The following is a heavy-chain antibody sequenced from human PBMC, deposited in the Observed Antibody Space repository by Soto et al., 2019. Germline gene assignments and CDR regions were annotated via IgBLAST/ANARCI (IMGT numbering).Heavy chain of an antibody. CDR1: GFTFSDYP. CDR3: ARDPPLYGSGRYYPYFDH. J-gene: IGHJ4*02. V-gene: IGHV3-30-3*01. CDR2: ISYDGSNK. D-gene: IGHD3-10*01. Sequence: QVQLVESGGGVVQPGRSLRLSCVASGFTFSDYPMHWVRQAPGKGLKWVAVISYDGSNKYYADSVKGRFTISRDNSKNTLYLQMNSLRAEDTAVYYCARDPPLYGSGRYYPYFDHWGQGTLVTVSS.